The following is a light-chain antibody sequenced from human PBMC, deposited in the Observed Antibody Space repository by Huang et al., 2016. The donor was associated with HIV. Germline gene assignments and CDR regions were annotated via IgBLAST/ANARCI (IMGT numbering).Light chain of an antibody. CDR1: QGAGNS. CDR2: AAS. CDR3: QKYNSAPYT. Sequence: EIQMTQSPSSLSTSVGDRVTITCRASQGAGNSLAWYQQKPGKVPKLLIYAASTLRSGVPSRFSGSGSGTEFTLTISGLQPEDVATYYCQKYNSAPYTFGQGTRLDIK. V-gene: IGKV1-27*01. J-gene: IGKJ2*01.